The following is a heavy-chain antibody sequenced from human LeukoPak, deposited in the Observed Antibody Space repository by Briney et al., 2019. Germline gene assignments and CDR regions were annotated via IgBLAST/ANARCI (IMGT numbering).Heavy chain of an antibody. Sequence: ASVKVSCKASGYTFTSYGISWVRQAPGQGLEWMGWISAYNGNTNYAQKLQGRVTMTTDTSTSTAYMELRSLRSDDTAAYYCARDRYYYDSSGYYYFDYWGQGTLVTVSS. J-gene: IGHJ4*02. CDR2: ISAYNGNT. CDR1: GYTFTSYG. D-gene: IGHD3-22*01. V-gene: IGHV1-18*01. CDR3: ARDRYYYDSSGYYYFDY.